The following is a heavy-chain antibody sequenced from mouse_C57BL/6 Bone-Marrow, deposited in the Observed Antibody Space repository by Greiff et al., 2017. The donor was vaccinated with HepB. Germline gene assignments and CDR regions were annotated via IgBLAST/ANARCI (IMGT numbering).Heavy chain of an antibody. D-gene: IGHD1-1*01. J-gene: IGHJ2*01. CDR1: GYTFTSYW. V-gene: IGHV1-5*01. CDR3: TVYYYGSSYKDFDY. Sequence: EVQLQQSGTVLARPGASVKMSCKTSGYTFTSYWMHWVKQRPGQGLEWIGAIYPGNSDTSYNQKFKGKAKLTAVTSASTAYMELSSLTNEDSAVYYCTVYYYGSSYKDFDYWGQGTTLTVSS. CDR2: IYPGNSDT.